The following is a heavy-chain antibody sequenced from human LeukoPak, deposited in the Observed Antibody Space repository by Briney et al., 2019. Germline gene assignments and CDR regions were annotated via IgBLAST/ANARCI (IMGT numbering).Heavy chain of an antibody. V-gene: IGHV1-69*04. CDR3: ARESQLVRALDY. J-gene: IGHJ4*02. CDR2: IIPILGIA. CDR1: VRTFSRYA. Sequence: EASVKVSCKASVRTFSRYAIRWVRQAPGQGLEWMGRIIPILGIANYAQKFQGRVTITADKSTSTAYMELSSLRSEDTAVYYCARESQLVRALDYWGQGTLVSASS. D-gene: IGHD6-13*01.